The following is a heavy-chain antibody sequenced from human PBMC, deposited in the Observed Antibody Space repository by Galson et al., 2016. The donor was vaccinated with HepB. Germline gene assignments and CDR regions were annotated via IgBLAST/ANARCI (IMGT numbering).Heavy chain of an antibody. CDR2: IYPHDSDT. CDR3: ARHSCSSGSCWRGLNNWFDP. Sequence: QSGAEVKKPGESLKISCKGSGYSFFNYWIGWVRQMPGKGLEWMGIIYPHDSDTRYSPSFQGQVTISADKSISTAYLRWSSLKASDTAIYYFARHSCSSGSCWRGLNNWFDPWGQGTLVTVSS. V-gene: IGHV5-51*01. J-gene: IGHJ5*02. CDR1: GYSFFNYW. D-gene: IGHD2-15*01.